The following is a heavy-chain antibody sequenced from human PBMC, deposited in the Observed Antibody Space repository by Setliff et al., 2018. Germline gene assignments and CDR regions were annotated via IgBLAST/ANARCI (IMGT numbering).Heavy chain of an antibody. Sequence: SETLSLTCTVSGGSISSYYWSWIRQPAGKGLEWIGHIYIGGSANYNPSLKSRVTMSIDTSKNQFSLKLNSVTAADTAVYYCARVTVDGTDYWGQGTLVTVSS. V-gene: IGHV4-4*07. CDR3: ARVTVDGTDY. CDR2: IYIGGSA. J-gene: IGHJ4*02. D-gene: IGHD6-19*01. CDR1: GGSISSYY.